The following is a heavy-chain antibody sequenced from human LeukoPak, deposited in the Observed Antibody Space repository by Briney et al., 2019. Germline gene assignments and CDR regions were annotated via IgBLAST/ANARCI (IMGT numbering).Heavy chain of an antibody. Sequence: GSSVKVSCKASGGTFSSYAISWVRQAPGQGLERMGRIIPIFGTANYAQKFQGRVTITTDESTSTAYMELSSLRSEDTAVYYCASSYYDYVWGSYRPWGYWGQGTLVTVSS. CDR1: GGTFSSYA. V-gene: IGHV1-69*05. D-gene: IGHD3-16*02. J-gene: IGHJ4*02. CDR3: ASSYYDYVWGSYRPWGY. CDR2: IIPIFGTA.